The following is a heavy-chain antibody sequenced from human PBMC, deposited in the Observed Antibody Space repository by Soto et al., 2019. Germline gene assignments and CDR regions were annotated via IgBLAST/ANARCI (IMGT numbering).Heavy chain of an antibody. J-gene: IGHJ4*02. V-gene: IGHV1-18*01. CDR3: ATQIDTVMVFRD. Sequence: QVQLVQSGAEVKKPGASVKVSCKASDKTFLSYGISWVRQGPGQGLEWMGWISPYNGNTNYAQKLQGRVTMTTDTSTSTAYKELRSLRSDDTAVYYCATQIDTVMVFRDWGQGTLVTVSS. D-gene: IGHD5-18*01. CDR2: ISPYNGNT. CDR1: DKTFLSYG.